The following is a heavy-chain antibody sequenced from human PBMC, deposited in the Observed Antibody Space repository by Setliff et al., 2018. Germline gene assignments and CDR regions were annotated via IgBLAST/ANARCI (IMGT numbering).Heavy chain of an antibody. J-gene: IGHJ4*02. V-gene: IGHV4-34*01. Sequence: PSETLSLTCAVYGGSFSGYYWSWIRQPPGKGLEWIGEINHSGSTNYNPSLKSRVTISVDTSKNQFSLKLSSVTTADTAVYYCARAFGSGWFWGQGTLVTVS. CDR3: ARAFGSGWF. D-gene: IGHD6-19*01. CDR1: GGSFSGYY. CDR2: INHSGST.